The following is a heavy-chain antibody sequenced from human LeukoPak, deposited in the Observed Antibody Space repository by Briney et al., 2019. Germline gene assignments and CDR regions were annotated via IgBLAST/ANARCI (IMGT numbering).Heavy chain of an antibody. J-gene: IGHJ4*02. V-gene: IGHV1-2*02. D-gene: IGHD6-19*01. CDR3: ARELFHVVGTLDY. Sequence: GASVKVSCKASGYTFTGDYMHWVRQAPGQGLEWMGWINPNSGGTNYAQKFQGRVTMTRDTSISTAYMELSRLRSDDTAVYFCARELFHVVGTLDYWGQGTLVTVSS. CDR2: INPNSGGT. CDR1: GYTFTGDY.